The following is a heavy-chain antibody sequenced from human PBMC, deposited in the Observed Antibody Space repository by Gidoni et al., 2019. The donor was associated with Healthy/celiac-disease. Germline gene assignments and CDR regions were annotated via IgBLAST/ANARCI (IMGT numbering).Heavy chain of an antibody. J-gene: IGHJ4*02. D-gene: IGHD2-15*01. CDR1: GATFSGDS. V-gene: IGHV3-21*01. Sequence: EVQRVESGGGLVKPGGSRRLSGAASGATFSGDSMNWVRQAPGKGLEWVSSISSSSSYIYYADSVKCRFTIARDNAKHSLYLQMNSLRAEDTAVYYCARAPIVAGPLPGYYFDYWGQGTLVTVSS. CDR2: ISSSSSYI. CDR3: ARAPIVAGPLPGYYFDY.